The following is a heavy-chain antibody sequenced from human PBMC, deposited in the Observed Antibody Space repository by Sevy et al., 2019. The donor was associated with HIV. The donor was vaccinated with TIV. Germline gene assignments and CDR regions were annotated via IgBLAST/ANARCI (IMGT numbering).Heavy chain of an antibody. CDR1: GFAFSNYYA. J-gene: IGHJ4*02. D-gene: IGHD4-17*01. CDR2: ISYDGNDK. Sequence: GGSLRLSCAASGFAFSNYYAMYWVRQAPGKGLKWVALISYDGNDKYYADSVKGRFTISRDNFKNTLHLQMNSLRAEDTAVYYCARDLEFYDSGDYGPAFMPDYWGQGTLVTVSS. V-gene: IGHV3-30-3*01. CDR3: ARDLEFYDSGDYGPAFMPDY.